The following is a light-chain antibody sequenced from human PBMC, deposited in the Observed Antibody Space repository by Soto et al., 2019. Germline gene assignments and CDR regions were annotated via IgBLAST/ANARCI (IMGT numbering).Light chain of an antibody. Sequence: QSLLTHSASLSGAPGQSITISCTGTSNDVGGYKYVSWYQQRPGTAPKLIMFEVNNRPSGVSDRFSGSRSANTASLTISGLQAQDEADYYCSSYSSNNILSYVFGTGTKVTVL. V-gene: IGLV2-14*03. CDR3: SSYSSNNILSYV. CDR1: SNDVGGYKY. CDR2: EVN. J-gene: IGLJ1*01.